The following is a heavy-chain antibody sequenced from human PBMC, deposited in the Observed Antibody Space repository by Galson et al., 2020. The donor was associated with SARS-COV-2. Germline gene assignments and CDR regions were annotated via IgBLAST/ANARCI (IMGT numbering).Heavy chain of an antibody. CDR1: GFTFSSYG. V-gene: IGHV3-33*01. D-gene: IGHD1-26*01. J-gene: IGHJ5*02. CDR3: ARDYSGSPFDP. Sequence: GGSLRLSCAASGFTFSSYGMHWVRQAPGKGLEWVAVIWYDGSNKYYADSVKGRFTISRDNSKNTLYLQMNSLRAEDTAGYYCARDYSGSPFDPWGQGTLVTVSS. CDR2: IWYDGSNK.